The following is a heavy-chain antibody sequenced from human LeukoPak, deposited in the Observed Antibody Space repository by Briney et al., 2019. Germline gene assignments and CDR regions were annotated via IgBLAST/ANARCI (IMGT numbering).Heavy chain of an antibody. CDR2: ISVSGNT. CDR3: AKAPVTTCSGAYCYPFDY. Sequence: GGSLRLSCAASGFSFSSYWMSWVRQGPGKGLEWVSAISVSGNTYHADSVKGRFTISRDSSKNTLYLQMNSLRAGDAAVYYCAKAPVTTCSGAYCYPFDYWSQGTLVTVSS. J-gene: IGHJ4*02. V-gene: IGHV3-23*01. D-gene: IGHD2-15*01. CDR1: GFSFSSYW.